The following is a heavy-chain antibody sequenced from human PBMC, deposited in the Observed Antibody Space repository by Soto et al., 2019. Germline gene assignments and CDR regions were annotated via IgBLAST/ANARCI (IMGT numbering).Heavy chain of an antibody. D-gene: IGHD3-22*01. J-gene: IGHJ4*02. CDR2: INPNSGGT. CDR3: AREDSGVMIVIGLDY. Sequence: ASVKVSCKASGYTFTGYYMHWVRQAPGQGLEWMGWINPNSGGTNYAQKFQGRATMTRDTSISTAYMELSRLRSDDTAVYYCAREDSGVMIVIGLDYWGQGTLVTVSS. CDR1: GYTFTGYY. V-gene: IGHV1-2*02.